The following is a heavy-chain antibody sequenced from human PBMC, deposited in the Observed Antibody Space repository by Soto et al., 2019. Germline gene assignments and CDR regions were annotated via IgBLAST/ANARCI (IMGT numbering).Heavy chain of an antibody. D-gene: IGHD3-22*01. V-gene: IGHV4-30-2*01. Sequence: QLQLQESGSGLVKPSQTLSLTCAVSGGSISSGGYSWSWIRQPPGKGLEWIGYIYHSGSTYYNPSLKSRVTISVDRSKNQFSLKLSSVTAADTAVYYCARGGVDCYDSSGYYFSPYYFDYWGQGTLVTVSS. CDR1: GGSISSGGYS. CDR2: IYHSGST. J-gene: IGHJ4*02. CDR3: ARGGVDCYDSSGYYFSPYYFDY.